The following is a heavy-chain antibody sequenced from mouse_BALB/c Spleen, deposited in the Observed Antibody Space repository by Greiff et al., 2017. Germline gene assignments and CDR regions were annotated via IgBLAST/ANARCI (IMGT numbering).Heavy chain of an antibody. CDR1: GYTFTSYW. CDR2: IDPSDSET. V-gene: IGHV1-69*02. Sequence: VQLQQSGAELVKPGAPVKLSCKASGYTFTSYWMNWVKQRPGRGLEWIGRIDPSDSETHYNQKFKDKATLTVDKSSSTAYIQLSSLTSEDSAVYYCATEGGPHYAMDYWGQGTSVTVSS. D-gene: IGHD6-1*01. CDR3: ATEGGPHYAMDY. J-gene: IGHJ4*01.